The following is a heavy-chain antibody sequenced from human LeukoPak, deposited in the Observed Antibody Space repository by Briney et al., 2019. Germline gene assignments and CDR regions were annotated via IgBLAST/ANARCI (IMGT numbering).Heavy chain of an antibody. V-gene: IGHV3-33*08. D-gene: IGHD5-12*01. J-gene: IGHJ4*02. CDR1: GFTFDDYG. CDR3: ARDFEYSSSTGVY. Sequence: GGSLRLSCAASGFTFDDYGMNWVRQAPGKGLEWVAVIWYDGRTKYYADSVKGRFTISRDNSKNTLYLQMNSLRAEDTAVYYCARDFEYSSSTGVYWGQGTLVTVSS. CDR2: IWYDGRTK.